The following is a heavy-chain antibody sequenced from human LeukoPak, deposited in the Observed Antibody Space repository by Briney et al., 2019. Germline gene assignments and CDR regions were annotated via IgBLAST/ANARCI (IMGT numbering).Heavy chain of an antibody. D-gene: IGHD3-9*01. CDR3: ARDLVTTSGAFDI. CDR2: ISSSSSTV. Sequence: GGSLRLSCAASGFTFSSYSMNWVRQAPGKGLEWVSCISSSSSTVYYADSVKGRFTISRDNAKNSLYLQMNSLRAEDTAVYYCARDLVTTSGAFDIWGQGTMVTVSS. J-gene: IGHJ3*02. V-gene: IGHV3-48*01. CDR1: GFTFSSYS.